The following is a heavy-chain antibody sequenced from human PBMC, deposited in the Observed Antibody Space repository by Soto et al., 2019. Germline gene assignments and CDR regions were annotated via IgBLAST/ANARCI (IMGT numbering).Heavy chain of an antibody. V-gene: IGHV3-30-3*01. CDR2: ISYDGSNK. D-gene: IGHD3-22*01. J-gene: IGHJ4*02. Sequence: GGSLRLSCAASGFTFSSYAMHWVRQAPGKGLEWVAVISYDGSNKYYADSVKGRFTISRDNSKNTLYLQMNSLRAEDTAVYYCARDRLTRPTPYYYDSSGYIDYWGQGTLVTVSS. CDR1: GFTFSSYA. CDR3: ARDRLTRPTPYYYDSSGYIDY.